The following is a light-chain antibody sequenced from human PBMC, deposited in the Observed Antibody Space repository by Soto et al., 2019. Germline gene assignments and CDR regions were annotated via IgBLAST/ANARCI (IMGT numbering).Light chain of an antibody. Sequence: QAVVTQPPSVSGAPGQRVTIPCTGNSSNLGAGYDVHWYQQLPGTAPKLVIYGNRNRPSGVPERFSGSKSDTSASLAITGLLAEDEGDYYCHAYDYSLTASVFGGGTKLTVL. CDR2: GNR. CDR3: HAYDYSLTASV. V-gene: IGLV1-40*01. J-gene: IGLJ3*02. CDR1: SSNLGAGYD.